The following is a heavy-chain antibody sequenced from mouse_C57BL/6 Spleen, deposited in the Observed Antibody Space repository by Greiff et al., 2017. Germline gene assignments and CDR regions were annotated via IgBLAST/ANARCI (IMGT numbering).Heavy chain of an antibody. CDR2: INPNNGGT. V-gene: IGHV1-26*01. J-gene: IGHJ3*01. CDR3: ALWDYYGSLWFAY. D-gene: IGHD1-1*01. CDR1: GYPFTDYY. Sequence: EVQLQQSGPELVKPGASVKISCKASGYPFTDYYMNWVKQSHGKSLEWIGDINPNNGGTNYNQKFKGKATLTVDKSSSTAYMELRSLTSEDSSVYYCALWDYYGSLWFAYWGQGTLVTVSA.